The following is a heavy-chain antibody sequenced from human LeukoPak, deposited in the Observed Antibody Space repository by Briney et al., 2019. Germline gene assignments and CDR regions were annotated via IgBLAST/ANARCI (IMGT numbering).Heavy chain of an antibody. CDR3: ARDLKGSAWYVDY. V-gene: IGHV3-11*05. J-gene: IGHJ4*02. D-gene: IGHD6-19*01. CDR1: GFTFPDYY. CDR2: ISSNSTYT. Sequence: GGSLTLSCAASGFTFPDYYLTWLGQAPAKGLAWLSYISSNSTYTNYADSVKGRFTISRDNAKNSLYLQMNSLRAEDTAVYYCARDLKGSAWYVDYWGQGTLVTVSS.